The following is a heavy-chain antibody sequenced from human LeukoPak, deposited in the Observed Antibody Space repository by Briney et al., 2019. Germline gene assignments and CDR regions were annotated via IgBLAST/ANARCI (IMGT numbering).Heavy chain of an antibody. D-gene: IGHD4-17*01. J-gene: IGHJ4*02. CDR2: IWYDGSNK. V-gene: IGHV3-33*06. CDR1: GFTFSNYG. CDR3: AKVGHGDYYLDY. Sequence: GRSLRLSCAASGFTFSNYGMHWVRQAPGKGLEWVAVIWYDGSNKYYADSVKGRFTISRDNSKNTLYLQMNSLRAEDTAVYCCAKVGHGDYYLDYWGQGTLVTVSS.